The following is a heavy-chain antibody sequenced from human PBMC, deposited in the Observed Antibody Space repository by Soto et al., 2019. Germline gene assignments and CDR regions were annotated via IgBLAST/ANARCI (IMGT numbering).Heavy chain of an antibody. CDR2: ISYDGSNK. D-gene: IGHD3-22*01. J-gene: IGHJ3*02. V-gene: IGHV3-30-3*01. CDR1: GFTFSSYA. Sequence: QVQLVESGGGVVQPGRSLRLSCAASGFTFSSYAMHWVRQAPGKGLEWVAVISYDGSNKYYADSVKGRFTISRDNSKNTLYLQMNSLRAEDTAVYYCASEGPYYYDSSGYWSAFDIWGQGTMVTVSS. CDR3: ASEGPYYYDSSGYWSAFDI.